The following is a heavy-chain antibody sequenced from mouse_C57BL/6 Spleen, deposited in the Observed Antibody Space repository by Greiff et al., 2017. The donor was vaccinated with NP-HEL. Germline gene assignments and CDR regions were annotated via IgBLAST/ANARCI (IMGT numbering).Heavy chain of an antibody. CDR1: GFSLTSYG. CDR2: IWSGGST. D-gene: IGHD1-1*01. CDR3: ARNRGGFITTVVASFDY. Sequence: VQLQESGPGLVQPSQSLSITCTVSGFSLTSYGVHWVRQSPGKGLEWLGVIWSGGSTDYNAAFISRLSISKDNSKSQVFFNMNSLQADDTAIYYCARNRGGFITTVVASFDYWGQGTTLTVSS. J-gene: IGHJ2*01. V-gene: IGHV2-2*01.